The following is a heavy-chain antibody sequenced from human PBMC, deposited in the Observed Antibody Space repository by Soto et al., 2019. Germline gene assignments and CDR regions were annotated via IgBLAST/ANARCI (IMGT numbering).Heavy chain of an antibody. J-gene: IGHJ4*02. V-gene: IGHV3-30*03. D-gene: IGHD3-22*01. CDR2: ISQEGNNK. Sequence: QVQLVESGGGVVQPGRSLRLSCAASRFTFNNYAMHWVRQAPGRGLEWVAVISQEGNNKHYADSVEGRFTISRDNSKNTLYLQMNSLRAEDTAVYYCATDGEYYDSHAYPFDYWGQGTLVTVSS. CDR3: ATDGEYYDSHAYPFDY. CDR1: RFTFNNYA.